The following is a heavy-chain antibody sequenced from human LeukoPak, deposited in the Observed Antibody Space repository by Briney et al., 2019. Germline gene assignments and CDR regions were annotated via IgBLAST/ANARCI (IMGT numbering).Heavy chain of an antibody. D-gene: IGHD1-26*01. CDR2: LHPNTGDT. Sequence: GASVKVSCKASGYTFTDSYIHWVRQAPGQGLEWMGLLHPNTGDTFYAQKFRGRVTLTRDTSISTAYMELNRLTSDDTAVYYCAKDHSGSCEHWAQGTLVTISS. V-gene: IGHV1-2*06. CDR1: GYTFTDSY. CDR3: AKDHSGSCEH. J-gene: IGHJ1*01.